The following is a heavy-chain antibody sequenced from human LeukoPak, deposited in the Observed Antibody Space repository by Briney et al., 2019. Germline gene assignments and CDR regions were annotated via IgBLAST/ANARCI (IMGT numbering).Heavy chain of an antibody. CDR2: ISGSGGST. J-gene: IGHJ3*02. Sequence: PGGSLRLSCAASGFTFSSYAMSWVRQAPGKGLEWVSAISGSGGSTYYADSVEGRFTISRDNSKNTLYLQMNSLGAEDTAVYYCAKAKVQYYDLFDIWGQGTMVTVSS. CDR3: AKAKVQYYDLFDI. CDR1: GFTFSSYA. V-gene: IGHV3-23*01. D-gene: IGHD3-22*01.